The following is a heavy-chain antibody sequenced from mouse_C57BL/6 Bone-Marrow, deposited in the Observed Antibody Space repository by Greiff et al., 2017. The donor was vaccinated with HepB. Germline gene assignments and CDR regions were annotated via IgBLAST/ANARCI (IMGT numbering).Heavy chain of an antibody. V-gene: IGHV1-85*01. J-gene: IGHJ1*03. Sequence: QVQLQQSGPELVKPGASVKLSCKASGYTFTSYDINWVKQRPGQGLEWIGWIYPRDGSTKYNERCKGKATLTVDTSSSTAYMELHSLTSEDSAVYFCARDTTVKDPWYFDVWGTGTTVTVSS. CDR3: ARDTTVKDPWYFDV. D-gene: IGHD1-1*01. CDR2: IYPRDGST. CDR1: GYTFTSYD.